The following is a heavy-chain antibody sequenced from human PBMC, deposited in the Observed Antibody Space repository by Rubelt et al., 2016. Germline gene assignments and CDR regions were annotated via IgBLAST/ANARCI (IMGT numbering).Heavy chain of an antibody. CDR2: SAPGDAAT. V-gene: IGHV5-51*01. CDR3: ARQWGSTSSDAFDI. CDR1: GYSLISNG. D-gene: IGHD2-2*01. J-gene: IGHJ3*02. Sequence: EVQLVQSGAEVKKPGESLKISCKGSGYSLISNGIGWVRQMPGKGLEWMGSSAPGDAATRYSPSSPGQVSISADKSISTAYLQWSNLNASAPAMYYCARQWGSTSSDAFDIWGQGTMVTVSS.